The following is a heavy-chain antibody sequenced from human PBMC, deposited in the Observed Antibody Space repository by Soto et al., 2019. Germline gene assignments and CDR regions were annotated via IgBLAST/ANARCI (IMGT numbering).Heavy chain of an antibody. J-gene: IGHJ4*02. V-gene: IGHV3-7*01. CDR1: GLTFTRYW. CDR3: ARDGKGLAPPLLFDY. CDR2: IKQDGSEK. D-gene: IGHD6-13*01. Sequence: PGGSLRLSCAASGLTFTRYWMSWVRQAPGKGLEWVANIKQDGSEKYYVDSVKGRFTISRDNAKNSIYLQMNSMRAEDTAVYYCARDGKGLAPPLLFDYWGQGALVTVSS.